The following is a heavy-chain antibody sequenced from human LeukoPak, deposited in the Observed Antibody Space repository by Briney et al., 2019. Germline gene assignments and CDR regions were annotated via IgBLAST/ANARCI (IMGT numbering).Heavy chain of an antibody. CDR1: GGTIRSYY. V-gene: IGHV4-59*01. CDR3: ARGHSSGWYYFDY. CDR2: IYYGGST. Sequence: PSETLSLTCTVSGGTIRSYYWNWIRQPPGKGLEWIGYIYYGGSTNYNPSVESRVTISVDTSKNQFSLKQSSVTAADTAVYYCARGHSSGWYYFDYWGQGTLVTVSS. D-gene: IGHD6-19*01. J-gene: IGHJ4*02.